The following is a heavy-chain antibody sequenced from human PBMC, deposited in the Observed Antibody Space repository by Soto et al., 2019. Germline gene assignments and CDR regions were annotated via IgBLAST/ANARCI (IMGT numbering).Heavy chain of an antibody. V-gene: IGHV1-46*01. J-gene: IGHJ4*02. CDR2: INPSGGST. CDR1: VYTFTRYD. CDR3: ARHRLPDCSVGSCYPGLFEY. D-gene: IGHD2-15*01. Sequence: GASVKVSCKASVYTFTRYDMHWVRQAPGQGLEWMGIINPSGGSTSYAQKLQGRVTMTRDTSTSTVYMELSSLRSEDTAVYYCARHRLPDCSVGSCYPGLFEYWGQRTLVTVSS.